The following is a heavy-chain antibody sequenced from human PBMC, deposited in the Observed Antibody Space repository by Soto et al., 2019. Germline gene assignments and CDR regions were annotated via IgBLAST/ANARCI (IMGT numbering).Heavy chain of an antibody. CDR1: GYSFACYW. CDR2: IDPSDSQT. J-gene: IGHJ4*02. D-gene: IGHD3-22*01. V-gene: IGHV5-10-1*01. Sequence: LKISCKGSGYSFACYWITWVRQKPGKGLEWMGRIDPSDSQTYYSPSFRGHVTISVTKSITTVFLQWSSLRASDTAMYYCARQIYDSDTGPNFQYSFDSWGQGTPVTV. CDR3: ARQIYDSDTGPNFQYSFDS.